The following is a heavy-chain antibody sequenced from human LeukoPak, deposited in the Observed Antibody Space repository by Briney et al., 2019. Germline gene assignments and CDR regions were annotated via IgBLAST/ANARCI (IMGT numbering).Heavy chain of an antibody. Sequence: GGSLRLSCAASGFTFSSYTMNWVRQAPGKGLEWVSSISSSSSYIYYADSVKGRFTISRDNAKNSLYLQMNSLRAEDTAVYYCARDVGRGESYFDYWGQGTLVTVSS. CDR1: GFTFSSYT. V-gene: IGHV3-21*01. CDR2: ISSSSSYI. J-gene: IGHJ4*02. CDR3: ARDVGRGESYFDY. D-gene: IGHD2-15*01.